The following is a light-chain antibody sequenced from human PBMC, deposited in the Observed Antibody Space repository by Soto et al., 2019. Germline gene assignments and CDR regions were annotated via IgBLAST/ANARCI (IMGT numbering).Light chain of an antibody. Sequence: AIRMTQSPSSLSASTGDRVTITCRASQGISSYLVWYEQKPGKAPKLLIYAASTLQSGVPLRFRGSGSGTDFTLTISCLQSEDFATYYCQQYYSYPRTFGQGTKVEIK. CDR1: QGISSY. CDR3: QQYYSYPRT. V-gene: IGKV1-8*01. J-gene: IGKJ1*01. CDR2: AAS.